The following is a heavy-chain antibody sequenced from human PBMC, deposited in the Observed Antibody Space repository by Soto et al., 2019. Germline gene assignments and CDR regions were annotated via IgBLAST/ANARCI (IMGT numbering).Heavy chain of an antibody. CDR1: GYTFSSFA. CDR3: AVGGGGTRY. CDR2: INPGDGYT. D-gene: IGHD2-15*01. J-gene: IGHJ4*02. V-gene: IGHV1-3*01. Sequence: QVQLVQSGAEVKKPGASVKVSCKASGYTFSSFAIHWVRQAPGQGLEWMAWINPGDGYTRLLQKFQGRVTITRDTSATTAFMELNSLTSEDPAVYYCAVGGGGTRYWGQGTLVTVSS.